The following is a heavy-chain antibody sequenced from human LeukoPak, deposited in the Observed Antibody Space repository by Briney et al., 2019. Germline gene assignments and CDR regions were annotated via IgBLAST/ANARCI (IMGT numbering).Heavy chain of an antibody. D-gene: IGHD5-12*01. V-gene: IGHV3-30*03. CDR1: GFTFHSYT. CDR2: ISYDGSNK. Sequence: GGSLRLSCAVSGFTFHSYTVNGVRQAPGKGLEWVAVISYDGSNKYYADSVKGRFTISRDNSKNTLYLQMNSLRAEDTAVYYCAGTLYSGYGLGSLGAFDIWGQGTMVTVSS. CDR3: AGTLYSGYGLGSLGAFDI. J-gene: IGHJ3*02.